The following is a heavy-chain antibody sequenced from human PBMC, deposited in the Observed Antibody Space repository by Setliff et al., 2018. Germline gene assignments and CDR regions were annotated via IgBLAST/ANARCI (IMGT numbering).Heavy chain of an antibody. J-gene: IGHJ6*01. CDR3: ARERIYDGLNYNGMDV. CDR2: ISGYDGNT. CDR1: GYTFSNYG. V-gene: IGHV1-18*01. Sequence: ASVKVSCKTSGYTFSNYGVSWVRQAPGQGPEWMGWISGYDGNTKYAQNLHDRVTMTTDTSTTTAYMELRSLRSDDTAVYYCARERIYDGLNYNGMDVWGQGTTVTVSS. D-gene: IGHD3-3*01.